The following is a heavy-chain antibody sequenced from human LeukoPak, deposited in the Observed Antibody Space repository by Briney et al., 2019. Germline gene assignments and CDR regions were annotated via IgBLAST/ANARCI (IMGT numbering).Heavy chain of an antibody. CDR1: GFTFSSYS. CDR3: ARGATMVRVVIMPFDY. V-gene: IGHV3-21*01. D-gene: IGHD3-10*01. Sequence: GGSLRLSCAASGFTFSSYSMNWVRQAPGKGLEWVSSISSSSSYIYYADSVKGRFTISRDNAKNSLYLQMNSLRAEDTAVYYCARGATMVRVVIMPFDYWGQGTLVTVSS. J-gene: IGHJ4*02. CDR2: ISSSSSYI.